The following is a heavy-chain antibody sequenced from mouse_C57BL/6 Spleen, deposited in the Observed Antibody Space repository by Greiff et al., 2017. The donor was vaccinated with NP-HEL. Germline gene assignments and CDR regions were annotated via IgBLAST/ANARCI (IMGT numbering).Heavy chain of an antibody. J-gene: IGHJ4*01. V-gene: IGHV3-6*01. D-gene: IGHD1-1*01. Sequence: EVKLEESGPGLVKPSQSLSLTCSVTGYSITSGYYWNWIRQFPGNKLEWMGYISYDGSNNYNPSLKNRISITRDTSKNQFFLKLNSVTTEDTATYFCASLLLRVMDYWGQGTSVTVSS. CDR2: ISYDGSN. CDR1: GYSITSGYY. CDR3: ASLLLRVMDY.